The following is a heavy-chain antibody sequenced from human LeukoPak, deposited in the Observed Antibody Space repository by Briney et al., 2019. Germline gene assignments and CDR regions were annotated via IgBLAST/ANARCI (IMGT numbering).Heavy chain of an antibody. Sequence: PGGSLRLSCAASGITFSRSWMSWVRQAPGKGLEWVAFIKEDGGEIFYVDSVTGRFTISRDNAENFLYLQMNSLRAEDTAVYYCARDRGGISGLDDWGQGTLVIVSS. CDR3: ARDRGGISGLDD. J-gene: IGHJ4*02. D-gene: IGHD2-15*01. V-gene: IGHV3-7*04. CDR2: IKEDGGEI. CDR1: GITFSRSW.